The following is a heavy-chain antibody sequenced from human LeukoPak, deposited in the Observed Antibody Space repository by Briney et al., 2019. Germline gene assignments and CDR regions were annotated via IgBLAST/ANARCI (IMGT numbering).Heavy chain of an antibody. CDR1: GFTFSSYN. J-gene: IGHJ4*02. D-gene: IGHD3-16*01. CDR3: AKEGPGGGGYFDY. CDR2: ISGGSGTI. V-gene: IGHV3-48*01. Sequence: PGGSLRLSCAASGFTFSSYNMNWVRQAPGKGLEWVSYISGGSGTIYYSDSVKGRFTISRDNAKNSLYLQMNSLRAEDTAVYYCAKEGPGGGGYFDYWGQGTLVTVSS.